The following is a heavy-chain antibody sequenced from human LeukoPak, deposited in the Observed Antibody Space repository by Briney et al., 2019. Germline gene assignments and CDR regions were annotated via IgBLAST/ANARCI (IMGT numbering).Heavy chain of an antibody. D-gene: IGHD2-2*01. J-gene: IGHJ4*02. CDR2: INPSGGST. CDR3: AREIVVVPAAIRYYFDY. Sequence: ASVKVSCKASGHTFTSYYMHWVRQAPGQGLEWMGIINPSGGSTSYAQKFQGRVTMTRDTSTSTVYMELSSLRSEDTAVYYCAREIVVVPAAIRYYFDYWGQGTLVTVSS. CDR1: GHTFTSYY. V-gene: IGHV1-46*01.